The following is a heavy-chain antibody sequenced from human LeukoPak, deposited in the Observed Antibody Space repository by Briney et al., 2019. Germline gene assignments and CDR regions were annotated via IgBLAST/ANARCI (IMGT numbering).Heavy chain of an antibody. J-gene: IGHJ1*01. Sequence: SQTLSLTCAISGDSVSSNSATWNWIRQSRSRGLEWLGRTYYRSKWYKYYAVSVKGRITINPDTSKNQFSLQLNSVTPVDTAEYYCARGPSYFQHWGQGTLVTVSS. CDR2: TYYRSKWYK. V-gene: IGHV6-1*01. CDR3: ARGPSYFQH. CDR1: GDSVSSNSAT.